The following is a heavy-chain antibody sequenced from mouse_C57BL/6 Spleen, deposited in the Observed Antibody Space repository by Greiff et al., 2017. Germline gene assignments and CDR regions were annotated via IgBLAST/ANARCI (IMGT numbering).Heavy chain of an antibody. CDR2: IYPGDGDT. Sequence: VKLMESGAELVKPGASVKISCKASGYAFSSYWMNWVKQRPGKGLEWIGQIYPGDGDTNYNGKFKGKATLTADKSSSTAYMQLSSLTSEDSAVYFCAGWLLQAMDYWGQGTSVTVSS. V-gene: IGHV1-80*01. J-gene: IGHJ4*01. D-gene: IGHD2-3*01. CDR1: GYAFSSYW. CDR3: AGWLLQAMDY.